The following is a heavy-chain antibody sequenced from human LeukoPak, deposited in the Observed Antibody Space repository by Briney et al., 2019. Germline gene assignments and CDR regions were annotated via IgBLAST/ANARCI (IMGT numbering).Heavy chain of an antibody. CDR1: GGSFSGYY. J-gene: IGHJ4*02. CDR2: INHSGST. V-gene: IGHV4-34*01. CDR3: AREGAPTTVTTSYYFDY. Sequence: PSETLSLTCAVYGGSFSGYYWSWLRQPPGKGLEWIGEINHSGSTNYNPSLKSRVTISVDTSKNQFSLKLSSVTAADTAVYYCAREGAPTTVTTSYYFDYWGQGTLVTVSS. D-gene: IGHD4-17*01.